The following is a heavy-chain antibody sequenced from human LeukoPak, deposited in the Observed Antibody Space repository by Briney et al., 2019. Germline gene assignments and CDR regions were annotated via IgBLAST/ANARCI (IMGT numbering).Heavy chain of an antibody. Sequence: GGSLRLSCAASGFTFSSYAMSWVGQAPGKGLEWVSDINGSGGSTYYADSVKGRFTISRDNSKNTLYLQMDSLRAEDTAVYYCARESSVKDFDYWGQGTLVTVSS. D-gene: IGHD2-2*01. CDR1: GFTFSSYA. CDR3: ARESSVKDFDY. V-gene: IGHV3-23*01. CDR2: INGSGGST. J-gene: IGHJ4*02.